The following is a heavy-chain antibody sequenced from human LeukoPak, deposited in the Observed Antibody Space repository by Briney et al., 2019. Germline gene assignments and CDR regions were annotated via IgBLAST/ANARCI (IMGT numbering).Heavy chain of an antibody. D-gene: IGHD2-21*02. Sequence: ASVKVSCKASGYTFTSYAMHWVRQAPGQRLEWMGWINAGNGNTKYSQKFQGRVTITRDTSASTAYMELSSLRSEDTAVYYCAREGLAYCGGDCYSWDYWGQGTLVTVSS. J-gene: IGHJ4*02. V-gene: IGHV1-3*01. CDR3: AREGLAYCGGDCYSWDY. CDR1: GYTFTSYA. CDR2: INAGNGNT.